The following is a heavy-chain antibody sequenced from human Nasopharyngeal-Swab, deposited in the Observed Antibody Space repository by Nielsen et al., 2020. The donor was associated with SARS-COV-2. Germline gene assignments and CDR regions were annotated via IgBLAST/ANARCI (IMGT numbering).Heavy chain of an antibody. CDR2: IWYDGSNK. CDR1: GFTFSSYG. V-gene: IGHV3-33*01. Sequence: GGSLRLSCAASGFTFSSYGMHWVRQAPGKGLEWVAVIWYDGSNKYYADSVKGRFTISRDNSKNTLYLQMNSLRAEDTAVYYCAREELYSNSPFDYWGQGTLVTVSS. CDR3: AREELYSNSPFDY. J-gene: IGHJ4*02. D-gene: IGHD4-11*01.